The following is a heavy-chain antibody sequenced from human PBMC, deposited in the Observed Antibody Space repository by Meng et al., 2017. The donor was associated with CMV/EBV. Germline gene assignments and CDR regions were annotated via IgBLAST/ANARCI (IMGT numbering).Heavy chain of an antibody. D-gene: IGHD5-24*01. Sequence: GGSLRLSCKGSGYSFTSYWIGWVRQMPGKGLEWMGIIYPGDSDTRDSPSFQGQVTISADKSISTAYLQWSSLKASDTAMYYCATAPIEMATNGGFFDYWGQGTLVTVSS. CDR1: GYSFTSYW. CDR2: IYPGDSDT. V-gene: IGHV5-51*01. J-gene: IGHJ4*02. CDR3: ATAPIEMATNGGFFDY.